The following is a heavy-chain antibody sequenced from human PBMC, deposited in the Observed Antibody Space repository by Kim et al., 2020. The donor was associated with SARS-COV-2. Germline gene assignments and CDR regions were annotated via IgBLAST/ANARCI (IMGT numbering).Heavy chain of an antibody. V-gene: IGHV1-18*01. J-gene: IGHJ4*02. CDR3: ARDGTQRGSTYYDYVWGSYRYVSQDY. D-gene: IGHD3-16*02. Sequence: ASVKVSCKASGYTFTSYGISWVRQAPGQGLEWMGWISAYNGNTNYAQKLQGRVTMTTDTSTSTAYMELRSLRSDDTAVYYCARDGTQRGSTYYDYVWGSYRYVSQDYWGQGTLVTVSS. CDR1: GYTFTSYG. CDR2: ISAYNGNT.